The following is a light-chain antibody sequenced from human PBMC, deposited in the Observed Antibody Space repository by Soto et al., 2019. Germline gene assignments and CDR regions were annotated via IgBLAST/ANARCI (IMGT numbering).Light chain of an antibody. CDR1: SSDVGGYNY. V-gene: IGLV2-14*01. CDR2: DVS. CDR3: SSYPSSSTLYV. Sequence: QSVLTKPASVSGSPGQSITISCTGTSSDVGGYNYVSWYQQHPGKAPKLMIYDVSNRPSGVSNRFSGSKSGNTASLTISGLQAEDEADYNCSSYPSSSTLYVFGTGTKVTVL. J-gene: IGLJ1*01.